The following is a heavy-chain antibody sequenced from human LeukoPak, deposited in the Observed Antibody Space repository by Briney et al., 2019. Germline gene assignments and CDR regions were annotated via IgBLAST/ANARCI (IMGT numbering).Heavy chain of an antibody. CDR3: ARDRGITMVRGAIDY. V-gene: IGHV3-30*02. Sequence: PGGSLRLSCAASGFTFSSFGMHWVRQAPGKGLEWVAFIRYDGSDKYYADSVKGRFTISRDNSKNTLYLQMNSLRAEDTAVYYCARDRGITMVRGAIDYWGQGTLVTVSS. CDR1: GFTFSSFG. J-gene: IGHJ4*02. D-gene: IGHD3-10*01. CDR2: IRYDGSDK.